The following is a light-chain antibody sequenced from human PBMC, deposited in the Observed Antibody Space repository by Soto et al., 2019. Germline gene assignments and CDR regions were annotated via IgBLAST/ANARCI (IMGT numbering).Light chain of an antibody. J-gene: IGLJ2*01. CDR1: SSDVGSYNL. V-gene: IGLV2-23*01. Sequence: QSALTQPASVSGSPGQSITISCTGTSSDVGSYNLVSWYQQHPGKAPKLMIYEGSKRPSGVSNRFSGSKSGNTASLTISGLQAEEEADYYCCSYAGSSTHVVFSGGTKLTVL. CDR2: EGS. CDR3: CSYAGSSTHVV.